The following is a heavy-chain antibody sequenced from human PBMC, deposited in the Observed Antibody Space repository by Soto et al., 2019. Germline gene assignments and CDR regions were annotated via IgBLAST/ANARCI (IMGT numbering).Heavy chain of an antibody. CDR3: VREGEVVGAATGF. V-gene: IGHV1-2*02. CDR1: GYSFTGHY. J-gene: IGHJ4*02. D-gene: IGHD2-15*01. CDR2: VSPNTGVT. Sequence: ASVKVSCKASGYSFTGHYIHWVRQAPGQGLEWMGWVSPNTGVTNYAQRFQGRVSLTRDTSINTIYMRLTRLTSDDTAVYFGVREGEVVGAATGFWGQGTLVTVSS.